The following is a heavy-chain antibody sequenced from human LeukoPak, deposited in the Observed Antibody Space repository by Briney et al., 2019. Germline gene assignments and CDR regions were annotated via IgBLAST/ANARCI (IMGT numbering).Heavy chain of an antibody. Sequence: GASVKVSCKASGYTFTGYYMHWVRQAPGQGLEWMGWINPNSGGTNYAHKFQGRVTMTRDTSISTAYMELSRLRSDDTAVYYCARDRPTATYYYGSGSYYNLEYWGQGTLVTVSS. V-gene: IGHV1-2*07. D-gene: IGHD3-10*01. CDR1: GYTFTGYY. CDR3: ARDRPTATYYYGSGSYYNLEY. CDR2: INPNSGGT. J-gene: IGHJ4*02.